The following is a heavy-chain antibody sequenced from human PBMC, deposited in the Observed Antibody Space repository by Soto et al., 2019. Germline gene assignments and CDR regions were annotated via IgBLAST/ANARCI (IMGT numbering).Heavy chain of an antibody. CDR2: IWYDGSNK. CDR3: ARDRGSSSLPDAFDI. J-gene: IGHJ3*02. CDR1: GFTFSSYG. V-gene: IGHV3-33*08. D-gene: IGHD6-6*01. Sequence: LSLTGTVSGFTFSSYGMHWVRQAPGKGLEWVAVIWYDGSNKYYADSVKGRFTISRDNSKNTLYLQMNSLRAEDTAVYYCARDRGSSSLPDAFDIWGQGTMVTVSS.